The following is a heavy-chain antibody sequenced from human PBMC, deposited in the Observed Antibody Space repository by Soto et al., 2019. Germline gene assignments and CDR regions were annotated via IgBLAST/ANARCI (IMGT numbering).Heavy chain of an antibody. CDR1: GYTFTSYG. Sequence: ASVKVSCKASGYTFTSYGISWVRQAPGQGLEWMGWISAYNGNTNYAQKLQGRVTMTTDTSTSTAYMELRNLRSDDTAVYYCARVPHYYDSSGYFIFDYWGQGTLVTVSS. V-gene: IGHV1-18*01. J-gene: IGHJ4*02. D-gene: IGHD3-22*01. CDR2: ISAYNGNT. CDR3: ARVPHYYDSSGYFIFDY.